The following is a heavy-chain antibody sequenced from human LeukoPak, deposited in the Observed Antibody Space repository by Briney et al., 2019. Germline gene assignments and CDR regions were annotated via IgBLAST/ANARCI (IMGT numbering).Heavy chain of an antibody. D-gene: IGHD2-15*01. CDR1: GGSISSGVYS. J-gene: IGHJ4*02. Sequence: SDTLSLTCAVSGGSISSGVYSWSWTRQPPGKGLEWIGSIYNSGSTYYNPSLKSRITIPVDRSKNQFSPQLSSVIVAGTAVYYCVRVSGGSSDYWGQGTLVTVSS. CDR2: IYNSGST. V-gene: IGHV4-30-2*01. CDR3: VRVSGGSSDY.